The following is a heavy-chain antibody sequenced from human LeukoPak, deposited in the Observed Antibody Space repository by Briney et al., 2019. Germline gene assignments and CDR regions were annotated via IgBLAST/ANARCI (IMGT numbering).Heavy chain of an antibody. CDR1: GFTFSSFS. CDR3: ARDGSGGGSYDFDY. Sequence: PGGSLRLSCAVSGFTFSSFSMNWVRQAPGKGLEWISYISSASQTIYYADSVKGRFTISRDNAKNSLYLQMNSLRAEDTAVYCCARDGSGGGSYDFDYWGQGTLVTVSS. D-gene: IGHD1-26*01. J-gene: IGHJ4*02. V-gene: IGHV3-48*04. CDR2: ISSASQTI.